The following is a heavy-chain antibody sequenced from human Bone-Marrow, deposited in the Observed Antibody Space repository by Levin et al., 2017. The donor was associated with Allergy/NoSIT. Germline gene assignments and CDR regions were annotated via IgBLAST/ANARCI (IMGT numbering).Heavy chain of an antibody. V-gene: IGHV1-2*02. Sequence: ASVKVSCTASGYTFTDYYIHWVRQAPGQGLEWMARINCDSGGTKFSQKFEGRVTMTRDTSIRTVSLELSSLRADDTAVYYCTGDLVGVGAFDVWGQGTTVIVSS. CDR3: TGDLVGVGAFDV. CDR1: GYTFTDYY. D-gene: IGHD1-26*01. J-gene: IGHJ3*01. CDR2: INCDSGGT.